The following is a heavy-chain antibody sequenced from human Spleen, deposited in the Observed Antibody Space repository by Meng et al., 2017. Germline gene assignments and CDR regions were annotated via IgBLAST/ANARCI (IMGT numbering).Heavy chain of an antibody. D-gene: IGHD1-1*01. CDR3: ARDTPLDTLDYGMDV. Sequence: GESLKISCAASGFTFSSYEMNWVRQAPGKGLEWVSYISSSGSTIYYADSVKGRFTISRDNAKNSLYLQMNSLRAEDTAVYYCARDTPLDTLDYGMDVWGQGTTVTVSS. J-gene: IGHJ6*02. V-gene: IGHV3-48*03. CDR1: GFTFSSYE. CDR2: ISSSGSTI.